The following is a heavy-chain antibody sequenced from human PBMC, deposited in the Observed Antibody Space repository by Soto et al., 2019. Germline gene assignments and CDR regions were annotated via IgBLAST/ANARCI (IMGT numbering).Heavy chain of an antibody. CDR2: IRYDGYS. V-gene: IGHV4-59*08. Sequence: QVQLQESGPGLVKPSETLSLTCTVSGGSIPNYYCSWFRQPPGKGLEWVGYIRYDGYSVYTPSLKRRVTMSMNTSKTQFSLMLESVTVTDTAVYYCARHGFGSLHGLVDVWGQGTTVIVSS. CDR1: GGSIPNYY. CDR3: ARHGFGSLHGLVDV. J-gene: IGHJ6*02. D-gene: IGHD3-10*01.